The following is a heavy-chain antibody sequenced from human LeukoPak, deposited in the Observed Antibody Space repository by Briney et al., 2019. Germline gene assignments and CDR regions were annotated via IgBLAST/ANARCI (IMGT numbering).Heavy chain of an antibody. CDR1: GFTFSSYG. Sequence: GGSLRLSCAASGFTFSSYGMSWVRQAPGKGLEWVSAISGSGGSTYYADSVKGRFTISRDNAKNSLYLQMNSLRAEDTAVYYCARAGPYGDYSGSAFDYWGQGTLVTVSS. CDR3: ARAGPYGDYSGSAFDY. CDR2: ISGSGGST. V-gene: IGHV3-23*01. J-gene: IGHJ4*02. D-gene: IGHD4-17*01.